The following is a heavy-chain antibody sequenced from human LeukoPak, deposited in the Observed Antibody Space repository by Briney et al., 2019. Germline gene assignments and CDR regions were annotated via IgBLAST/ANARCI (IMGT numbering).Heavy chain of an antibody. CDR2: IYSGGST. Sequence: PGGSLRLSCAASGFTVSSNYMSWVRQAPGKGLEWVSVIYSGGSTYYADSVKGRFTISIDNSKNTLYLQMNSLRAEDTAVYYCARARYYDFWSGPYYFDYWGQGTLVTVSS. CDR3: ARARYYDFWSGPYYFDY. D-gene: IGHD3-3*01. J-gene: IGHJ4*02. V-gene: IGHV3-53*01. CDR1: GFTVSSNY.